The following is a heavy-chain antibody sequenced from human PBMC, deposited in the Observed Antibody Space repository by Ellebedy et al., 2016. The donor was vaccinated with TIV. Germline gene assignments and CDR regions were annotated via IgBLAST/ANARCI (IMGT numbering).Heavy chain of an antibody. V-gene: IGHV3-53*01. CDR1: EFSVSSNY. Sequence: GESLKISCAASEFSVSSNYINWVRQAPGKGLEWVSVIYSGGSTYYADSVKGRFTISRDNSKNTLYLHMNSLRAEDTAVYYCASRSYEYYYYGMDVWGQGTTVTVSS. J-gene: IGHJ6*02. CDR2: IYSGGST. CDR3: ASRSYEYYYYGMDV. D-gene: IGHD3-16*01.